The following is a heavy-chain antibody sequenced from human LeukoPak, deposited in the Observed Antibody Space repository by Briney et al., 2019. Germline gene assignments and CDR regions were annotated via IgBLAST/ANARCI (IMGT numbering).Heavy chain of an antibody. CDR2: ISYDGSNK. J-gene: IGHJ4*02. CDR1: GFTFSSYG. Sequence: GGSLRLSCAASGFTFSSYGMHWVRQAPGKGLEWVAVISYDGSNKYYADSVKGRFTISRDNSKNTLYLQMNSLRAEDTAVYYCAKDSGQWLDIYYFDYWGQGTLATVSS. CDR3: AKDSGQWLDIYYFDY. V-gene: IGHV3-30*18. D-gene: IGHD6-19*01.